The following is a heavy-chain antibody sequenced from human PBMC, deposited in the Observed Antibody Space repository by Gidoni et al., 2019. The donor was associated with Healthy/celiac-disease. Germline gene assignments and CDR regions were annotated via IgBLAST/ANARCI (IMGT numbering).Heavy chain of an antibody. CDR3: ARDGQDIVLNGGYNWFDP. V-gene: IGHV3-33*08. CDR2: IWYDGSNK. J-gene: IGHJ5*02. D-gene: IGHD2-8*01. CDR1: AFTFRRSG. Sequence: QVQLVESGGGVFQPGRSLRLSCAASAFTFRRSGRNWVSQAPGKGLEWVAVIWYDGSNKYYADSVKGRFTISRDNSKNTLYLQMNSLRAEDTAVYYCARDGQDIVLNGGYNWFDPWGQGTLVTVSS.